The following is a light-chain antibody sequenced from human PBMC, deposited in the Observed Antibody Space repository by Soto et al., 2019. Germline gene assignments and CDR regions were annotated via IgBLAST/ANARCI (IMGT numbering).Light chain of an antibody. J-gene: IGLJ3*02. V-gene: IGLV2-14*01. CDR1: SSNIGAYNL. CDR3: TSYITRNVYWV. Sequence: QSALTQPASVSGSPGQSITISCTGTSSNIGAYNLVSWYQQHPGEAPKLIIYHVNNRPSGVSNRFSGSKSGNTASLTVSGLQAEDEADYYCTSYITRNVYWVFGGGTKVTVL. CDR2: HVN.